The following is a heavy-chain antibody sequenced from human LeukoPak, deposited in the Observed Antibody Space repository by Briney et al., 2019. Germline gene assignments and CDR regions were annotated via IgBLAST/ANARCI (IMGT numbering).Heavy chain of an antibody. D-gene: IGHD1-14*01. CDR1: GFTFSSYG. V-gene: IGHV3-30*02. Sequence: PGGSLRLSCAASGFTFSSYGMHWVRQAPGKGLEWVAFIRYDGSNKYYADSVKGRFTISRDNSKNTLYLQMNSLRAEDTAVYYCAKDRGGNRQGPIDYWGQGTLVTVSS. J-gene: IGHJ4*02. CDR3: AKDRGGNRQGPIDY. CDR2: IRYDGSNK.